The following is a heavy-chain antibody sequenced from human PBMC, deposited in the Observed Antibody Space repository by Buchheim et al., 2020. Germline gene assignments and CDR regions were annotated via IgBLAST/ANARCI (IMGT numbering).Heavy chain of an antibody. V-gene: IGHV4-34*01. D-gene: IGHD6-19*01. CDR1: GGSFSGYY. Sequence: QVQLQQWGAGLLKPSETLSLTCAVYGGSFSGYYWSWIRQPPGKGLEWFGEINHSGSTNYNPSLKSRVTISVDTSKNQFSLKLSSVTAADTAVYYCARNPILAMAGKYYYYGMDVWGQGTT. CDR2: INHSGST. J-gene: IGHJ6*02. CDR3: ARNPILAMAGKYYYYGMDV.